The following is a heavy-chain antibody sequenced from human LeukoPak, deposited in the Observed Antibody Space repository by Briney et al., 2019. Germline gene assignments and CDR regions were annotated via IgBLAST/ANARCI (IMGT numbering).Heavy chain of an antibody. J-gene: IGHJ3*02. CDR1: GGSISSGGYS. V-gene: IGHV4-30-2*01. Sequence: SETLSLTCAVSGGSISSGGYSWSWIRQPPGKGLEWIGYIYHSGSTYYNPSLKSRVTISVDRSKNQFSLKLSSVTAADTAIYYCARRRRIAAAGTDAFDIWGQGTMVTVSS. CDR2: IYHSGST. CDR3: ARRRRIAAAGTDAFDI. D-gene: IGHD6-13*01.